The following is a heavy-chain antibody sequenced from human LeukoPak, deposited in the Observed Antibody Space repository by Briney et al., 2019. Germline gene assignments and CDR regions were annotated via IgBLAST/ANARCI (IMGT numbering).Heavy chain of an antibody. CDR2: IKQDGSEK. J-gene: IGHJ4*02. D-gene: IGHD3-10*01. Sequence: GGSLRLSCADSGFTFSTYWMNWVRQAPGKGLEWVTNIKQDGSEKYYVDSVKGRFTISRDNAKNSLYLQMNSLRAEDTAVYYCARHRWFGELSYFDYWGQGTLVTVSS. CDR1: GFTFSTYW. V-gene: IGHV3-7*01. CDR3: ARHRWFGELSYFDY.